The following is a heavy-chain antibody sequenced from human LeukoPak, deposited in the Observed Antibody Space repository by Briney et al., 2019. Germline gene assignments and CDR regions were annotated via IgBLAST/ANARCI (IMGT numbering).Heavy chain of an antibody. V-gene: IGHV4-59*12. CDR1: GFTFSSYS. CDR3: ARGPPADTVTSYFDY. D-gene: IGHD4-11*01. CDR2: IYYSGST. J-gene: IGHJ4*02. Sequence: PGGSLRLSCAASGFTFSSYSMNWVRQAPGKGLEWIGYIYYSGSTYYNPSLKSRVTMSVDTSKNQFSLKLSSVTAADTAVYYCARGPPADTVTSYFDYWGQGTLVTVSS.